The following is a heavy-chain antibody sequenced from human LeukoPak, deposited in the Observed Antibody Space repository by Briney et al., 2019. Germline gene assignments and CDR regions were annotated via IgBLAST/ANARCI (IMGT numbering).Heavy chain of an antibody. CDR2: ISSSSSYI. J-gene: IGHJ2*01. Sequence: GGSLRLSCAASGFTFSSYSMNWVRQAPGKGLEWVSSISSSSSYIYYADSVKGRFTISRDNAKNSLYLQMNSLRAEDTAVYYCAKNGRDWYFDLWGRGTLVTVSS. CDR1: GFTFSSYS. CDR3: AKNGRDWYFDL. V-gene: IGHV3-21*04. D-gene: IGHD1-1*01.